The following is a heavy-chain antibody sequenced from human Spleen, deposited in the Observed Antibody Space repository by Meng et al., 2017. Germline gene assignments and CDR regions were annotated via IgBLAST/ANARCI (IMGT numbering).Heavy chain of an antibody. CDR2: MNPNSGNT. CDR1: GGTFSNYV. V-gene: IGHV1-8*02. Sequence: ASVKVSCKAPGGTFSNYVIGWVRQAPGQGLEWMGWMNPNSGNTGYAQKFQGRVTMTRNTSISTAYMELSSLRSENTAVNYCAGGAHGYCNSTSCYDLDYWGQGTLVTVSS. J-gene: IGHJ4*02. CDR3: AGGAHGYCNSTSCYDLDY. D-gene: IGHD2-2*03.